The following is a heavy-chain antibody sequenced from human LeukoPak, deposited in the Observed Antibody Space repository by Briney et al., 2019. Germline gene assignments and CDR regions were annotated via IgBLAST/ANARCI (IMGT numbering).Heavy chain of an antibody. V-gene: IGHV3-30*02. D-gene: IGHD3-3*01. CDR3: AKRGDYWSGVYTTSLDS. J-gene: IGHJ4*02. CDR2: IRYDGSNT. Sequence: GGSLRLSCAASGFIFSNYGMHWVRQGPGKGLEWIAMIRYDGSNTYYADSVKGRFTFSRDNSKNTLYLQMNSLRPEDTAVYYCAKRGDYWSGVYTTSLDSWGQGTRVIVSS. CDR1: GFIFSNYG.